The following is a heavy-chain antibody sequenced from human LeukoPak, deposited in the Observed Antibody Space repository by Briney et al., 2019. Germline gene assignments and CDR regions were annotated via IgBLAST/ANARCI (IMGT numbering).Heavy chain of an antibody. J-gene: IGHJ4*02. CDR1: GFTFSTFW. CDR2: MNQDGSEK. D-gene: IGHD1-26*01. Sequence: GGSLRLSCAASGFTFSTFWMSWVRQAPGKGLEWVANMNQDGSEKYYVDSVKGRFTISRDNAKNSLFLQMNSLRAEDTAVYYCARDPGRGPFDYWGQGTLVTVSS. V-gene: IGHV3-7*01. CDR3: ARDPGRGPFDY.